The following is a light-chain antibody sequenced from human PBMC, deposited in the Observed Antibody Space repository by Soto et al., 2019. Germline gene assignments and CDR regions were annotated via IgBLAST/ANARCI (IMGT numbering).Light chain of an antibody. V-gene: IGKV1-5*01. J-gene: IGKJ2*01. CDR1: QTIINW. CDR2: DVS. Sequence: DIQMTQSPSTLSASVGDRVTITCRASQTIINWLAWYQQKPGKAPKVLIYDVSTLGSGVPSRFSGSGSGTEITLTISSLQPDDFATYYCQPYNNNFGQGTKVDIK. CDR3: QPYNNN.